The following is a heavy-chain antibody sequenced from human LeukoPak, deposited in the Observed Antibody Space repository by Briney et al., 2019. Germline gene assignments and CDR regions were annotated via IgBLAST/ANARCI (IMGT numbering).Heavy chain of an antibody. V-gene: IGHV1-69*05. Sequence: SVKLSCKASGGTFSSYDITWVRQAPGQGLEWMGRTVPIFGTTHYAQNLQGRATITTDESTGTAYMELSGLRSEDTAVYFCARSYGSGSFLDYWGQGTLVTVSS. J-gene: IGHJ4*02. D-gene: IGHD3-10*01. CDR3: ARSYGSGSFLDY. CDR2: TVPIFGTT. CDR1: GGTFSSYD.